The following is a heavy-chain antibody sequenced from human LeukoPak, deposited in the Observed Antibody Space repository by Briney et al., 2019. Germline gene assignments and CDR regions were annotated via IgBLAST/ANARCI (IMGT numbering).Heavy chain of an antibody. J-gene: IGHJ3*02. V-gene: IGHV3-23*01. CDR2: ISGSGAST. D-gene: IGHD3-16*01. CDR1: GFSFSSYS. Sequence: GGSLRLSCAASGFSFSSYSMSWVRQAPGKGLEWVSAISGSGASTYYADSVKGRFTISRDNSKNTLYVQMNSLRAEDTAVYYCAKSQFGGVFDGFDIWGQGTMVTVSS. CDR3: AKSQFGGVFDGFDI.